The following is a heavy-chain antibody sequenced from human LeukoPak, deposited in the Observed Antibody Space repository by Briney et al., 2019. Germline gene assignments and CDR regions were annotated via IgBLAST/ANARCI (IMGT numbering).Heavy chain of an antibody. CDR3: ARREFYDSSGYPFDY. Sequence: PGGSLRLSCAASGFTFSSYSMNWVRQAPGKGLVWVSRINSDGSSTSYADSVKGRFTISRDNAKNTLYLQMNSLRAEDTAVYYCARREFYDSSGYPFDYWGQGTLVTVSS. CDR1: GFTFSSYS. J-gene: IGHJ4*02. V-gene: IGHV3-74*01. D-gene: IGHD3-22*01. CDR2: INSDGSST.